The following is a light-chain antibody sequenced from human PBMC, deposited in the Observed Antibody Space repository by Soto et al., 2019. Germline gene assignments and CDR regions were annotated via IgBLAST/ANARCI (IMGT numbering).Light chain of an antibody. CDR3: CSYAGIHVV. CDR1: SSDVGGYNY. CDR2: DVS. Sequence: QSVLTQPRSVSGSPGQSVTISCTGTSSDVGGYNYVSWYQQHPGKAPKLMIYDVSKRPSGVPDRFSGSKSGNTASLTISGLQAEDEADYYCCSYAGIHVVFGGGTQLTVL. V-gene: IGLV2-11*01. J-gene: IGLJ2*01.